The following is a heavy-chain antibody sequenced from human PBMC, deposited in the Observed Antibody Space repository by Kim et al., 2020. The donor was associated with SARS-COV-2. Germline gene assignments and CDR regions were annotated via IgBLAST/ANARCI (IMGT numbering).Heavy chain of an antibody. CDR1: GFTFSGSA. CDR2: IRSKANSYAT. D-gene: IGHD3-3*01. CDR3: TRHDDFWSGYYTDYYGMDV. V-gene: IGHV3-73*01. J-gene: IGHJ6*02. Sequence: GGSLRLSCAASGFTFSGSAMHWVRQASGKGLEWVGRIRSKANSYATAYAASVKGRFTISRDDSKNTAYLQMNSLKTEDTAVYYCTRHDDFWSGYYTDYYGMDVWGQGTTVTVSS.